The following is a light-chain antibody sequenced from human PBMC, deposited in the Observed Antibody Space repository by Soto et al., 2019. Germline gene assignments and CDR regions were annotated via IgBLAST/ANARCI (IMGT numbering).Light chain of an antibody. CDR1: QEISNY. Sequence: DIQMTQSPSSLSASVGDRVTITCQASQEISNYLNWYQQKAGKAPKLLIYDASNLETGVPSRFSGSGFGTDFTFTISSLQPEDIATYYCQQYDNIPRTFGQGTKVEIK. CDR3: QQYDNIPRT. CDR2: DAS. V-gene: IGKV1-33*01. J-gene: IGKJ1*01.